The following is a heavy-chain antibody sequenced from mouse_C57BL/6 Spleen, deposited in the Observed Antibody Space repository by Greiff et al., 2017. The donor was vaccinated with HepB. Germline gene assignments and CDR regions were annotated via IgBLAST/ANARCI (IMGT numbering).Heavy chain of an antibody. Sequence: EVQLVESGGGLVKPGGSLKLSCAASGFTFSSYAMSWVRQTPEKRLEWVATISDGGSYTYYPDNVKGRFTISRDNAKNNLYLQMSHLKSEDTAMYYCAREATTGRYYFDYWGQGTTLTVSS. J-gene: IGHJ2*01. CDR1: GFTFSSYA. CDR3: AREATTGRYYFDY. D-gene: IGHD1-1*01. V-gene: IGHV5-4*01. CDR2: ISDGGSYT.